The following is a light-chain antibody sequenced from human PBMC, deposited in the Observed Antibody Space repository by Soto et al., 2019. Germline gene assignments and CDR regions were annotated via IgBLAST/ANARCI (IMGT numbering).Light chain of an antibody. V-gene: IGLV1-47*01. CDR2: RNN. Sequence: QAVVTQPPSASGTPGQRVTISCSGSISNLGSNFIFWYQQLPGAAPKLLISRNNERPSRVPDRFSGSKSGTSASLAIDGLRSEDEADYHCAAWDDSLSAVVFGGGTKVTVL. J-gene: IGLJ3*02. CDR3: AAWDDSLSAVV. CDR1: ISNLGSNF.